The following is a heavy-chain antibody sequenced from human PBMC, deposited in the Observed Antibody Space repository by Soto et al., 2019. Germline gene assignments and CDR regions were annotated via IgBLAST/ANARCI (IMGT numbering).Heavy chain of an antibody. CDR1: GGSISSYY. D-gene: IGHD6-6*01. CDR2: IYYSGST. J-gene: IGHJ1*01. V-gene: IGHV4-59*01. Sequence: PSETLSLTCTVSGGSISSYYWSWIRQPPGKGLEWIGYIYYSGSTNYNPSLKSRVTISVDTSKNQFSLKLSSVTAADTAVYYCARASTSLHSIAQARPFAEYFQHWGQGTLVTVSS. CDR3: ARASTSLHSIAQARPFAEYFQH.